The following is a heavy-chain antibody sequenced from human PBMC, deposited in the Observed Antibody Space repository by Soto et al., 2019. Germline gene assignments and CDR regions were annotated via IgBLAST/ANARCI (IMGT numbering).Heavy chain of an antibody. V-gene: IGHV4-34*01. J-gene: IGHJ1*01. CDR1: GGSFSGFY. Sequence: KSSETLSLTCAVYGGSFSGFYWSWIRQPPGKGLERIGELNDSGGTNYNASLKSRVSISGDTSNNQFSLKLSFVTAADTAVYYCARARGGVQHWGQGTLVTVSS. CDR3: ARARGGVQH. D-gene: IGHD3-10*01. CDR2: LNDSGGT.